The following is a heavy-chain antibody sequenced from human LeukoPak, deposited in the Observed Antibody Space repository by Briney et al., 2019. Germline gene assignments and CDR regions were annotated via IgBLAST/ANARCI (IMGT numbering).Heavy chain of an antibody. J-gene: IGHJ4*02. CDR2: IYYSGNT. V-gene: IGHV4-39*01. CDR3: ANFRSGFNYFDY. D-gene: IGHD6-19*01. Sequence: SETLSLTCTVSGGSISSTNYYWGWIRQPPGKELEWIGSIYYSGNTYYNPSLKSRVTISVDTSKKQFSLKLTSVTAADTAVYYCANFRSGFNYFDYWGQGTLVTVSS. CDR1: GGSISSTNYY.